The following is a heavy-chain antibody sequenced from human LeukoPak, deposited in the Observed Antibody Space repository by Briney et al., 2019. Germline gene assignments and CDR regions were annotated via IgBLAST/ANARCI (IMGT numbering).Heavy chain of an antibody. CDR1: GGSISSYY. CDR2: IYYSGST. V-gene: IGHV4-59*01. J-gene: IGHJ3*02. Sequence: SETLSLTCTVSGGSISSYYWSWIRQPPGKGLEWIGYIYYSGSTNYNSSLKSRVTISVDTSKNQFSLKLSSVTAADTAVYYCARIYCSSTSCYDHWDAFDIWGQGTMVTVSS. D-gene: IGHD2-2*01. CDR3: ARIYCSSTSCYDHWDAFDI.